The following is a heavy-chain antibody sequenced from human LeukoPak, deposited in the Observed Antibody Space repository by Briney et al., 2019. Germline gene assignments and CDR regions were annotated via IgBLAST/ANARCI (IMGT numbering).Heavy chain of an antibody. Sequence: SETLSLTCTVSGGSISNYYWSWIRQPPGKGLEWIAYIYYSGNTNYNPSLKSRVTISLGTSKNQFSLKLSSVTAADTAVYYCARDHMAAAGLNWFDPWGQGTLVTVSS. CDR2: IYYSGNT. CDR3: ARDHMAAAGLNWFDP. J-gene: IGHJ5*02. D-gene: IGHD6-13*01. V-gene: IGHV4-59*12. CDR1: GGSISNYY.